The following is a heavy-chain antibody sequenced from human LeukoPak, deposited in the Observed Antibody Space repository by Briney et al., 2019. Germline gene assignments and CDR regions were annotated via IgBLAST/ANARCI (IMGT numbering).Heavy chain of an antibody. CDR3: AREFGDFWSGYYTPNWFDP. Sequence: ASVKVSCKASGYTFTGYYMHWVRQAPGQGLEWMGWINPNSGGTNYAQKFQGRVTMTRDTSISTAYMELSRLRSDDTAVYYCAREFGDFWSGYYTPNWFDPWGQGTLVTVSS. D-gene: IGHD3-3*01. J-gene: IGHJ5*02. CDR2: INPNSGGT. V-gene: IGHV1-2*02. CDR1: GYTFTGYY.